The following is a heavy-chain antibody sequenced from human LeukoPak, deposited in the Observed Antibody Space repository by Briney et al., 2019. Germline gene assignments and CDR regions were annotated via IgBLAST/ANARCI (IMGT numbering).Heavy chain of an antibody. Sequence: SETLSLTCAVYGGSFSGYYWSWIRQPPGKGLEWIGEINHSGSTNYNPSLKSRVTISVDTSKNQFSLNLGSVTAADTAVYYCARGDIYYGSGSYYKGRWFDPWGQGTLVTVSS. D-gene: IGHD3-10*01. CDR1: GGSFSGYY. V-gene: IGHV4-34*01. J-gene: IGHJ5*02. CDR3: ARGDIYYGSGSYYKGRWFDP. CDR2: INHSGST.